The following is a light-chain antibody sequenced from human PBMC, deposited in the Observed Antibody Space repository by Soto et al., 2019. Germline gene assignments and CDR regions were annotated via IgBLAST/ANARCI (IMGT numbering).Light chain of an antibody. CDR2: GAS. Sequence: EVVMTQSPATLSVSLGERATLSCSASQSISANLAWLQQKPGQPPRLLIYGASTRATGIPARFSGSGSGTEFTLTINSLQSEDCGIYYCQQYDRWPPWTLGQGTKVEIK. J-gene: IGKJ1*01. V-gene: IGKV3-15*01. CDR1: QSISAN. CDR3: QQYDRWPPWT.